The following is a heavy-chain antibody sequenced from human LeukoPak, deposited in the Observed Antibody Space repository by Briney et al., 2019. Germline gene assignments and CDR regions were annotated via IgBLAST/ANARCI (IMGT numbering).Heavy chain of an antibody. CDR2: ISGSGGST. D-gene: IGHD5-18*01. J-gene: IGHJ4*02. Sequence: PGGSLRLSCAASGFTFASYALSWVRQAPGKGLEWVSAISGSGGSTYYSDSVRGRFTISRDNFKRTLFLQMNSLRAEDTAVYYCAKDGRRYSYGRFFDYWGQGTLVTVSS. V-gene: IGHV3-23*01. CDR3: AKDGRRYSYGRFFDY. CDR1: GFTFASYA.